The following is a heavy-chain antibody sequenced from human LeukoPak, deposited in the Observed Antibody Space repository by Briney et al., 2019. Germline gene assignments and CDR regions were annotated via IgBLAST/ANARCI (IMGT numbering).Heavy chain of an antibody. Sequence: PGGSLRLSCAASKFTFSDYSMSWVRQAPGKGLEWVSTITGSGGSTFYADSVKGRSTVSRDNSKNTLYLQVNSLSAEDTAVYYCAAGECSSGSCSGFYGMDVWGQGTTVTVSS. V-gene: IGHV3-23*01. CDR1: KFTFSDYS. D-gene: IGHD2-15*01. CDR3: AAGECSSGSCSGFYGMDV. CDR2: ITGSGGST. J-gene: IGHJ6*02.